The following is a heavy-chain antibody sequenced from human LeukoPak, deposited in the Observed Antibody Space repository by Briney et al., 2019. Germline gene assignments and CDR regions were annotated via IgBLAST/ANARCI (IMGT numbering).Heavy chain of an antibody. V-gene: IGHV3-23*01. Sequence: GGSLRLSCAASGFTFSSYAMSWVRQDPGKGLEWVSAIRGSGSSTHYADSVKGRFTISRDNSKNTLYLQMNSLRAEDTAVYYCAKAEWELPPYYFDYWGQGTLVTVSS. D-gene: IGHD1-26*01. CDR1: GFTFSSYA. CDR2: IRGSGSST. J-gene: IGHJ4*02. CDR3: AKAEWELPPYYFDY.